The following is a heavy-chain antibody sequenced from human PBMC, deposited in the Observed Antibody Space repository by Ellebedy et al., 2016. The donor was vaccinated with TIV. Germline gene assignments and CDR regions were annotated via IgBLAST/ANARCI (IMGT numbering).Heavy chain of an antibody. CDR2: IYPVNSDS. J-gene: IGHJ3*02. CDR3: AIQYYDSSGYYRDDAFDI. Sequence: GGSLRLXXKGSGYSFTNYWIGWVRQRPGKGLEWMGIIYPVNSDSKYSPSFQGQVTISADSSTRTAYLQWSSLKASDTAMYYCAIQYYDSSGYYRDDAFDIWGQGTLVTVSS. V-gene: IGHV5-51*01. D-gene: IGHD3-22*01. CDR1: GYSFTNYW.